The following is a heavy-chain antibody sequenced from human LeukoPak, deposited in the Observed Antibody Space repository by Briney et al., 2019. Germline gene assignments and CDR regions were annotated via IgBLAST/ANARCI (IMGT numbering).Heavy chain of an antibody. CDR2: IKQDGSEK. J-gene: IGHJ6*03. CDR3: ARETGELLPLHYYYYMYV. D-gene: IGHD3-10*01. Sequence: GGSLRLSCAASGFTFSSYWMSWVRQAPGKGLEWVANIKQDGSEKYYVDSVKGRFTISRDNAKNSLYLQMNSLRAEDTAVYYCARETGELLPLHYYYYMYVWGKGITVTVSS. CDR1: GFTFSSYW. V-gene: IGHV3-7*01.